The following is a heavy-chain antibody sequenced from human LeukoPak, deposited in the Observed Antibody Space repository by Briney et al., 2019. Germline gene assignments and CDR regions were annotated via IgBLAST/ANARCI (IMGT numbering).Heavy chain of an antibody. CDR3: ARDRVHCSGGSCYAKYYFDY. V-gene: IGHV1-18*04. Sequence: ASVKVSCKASGYTFTSYGISWVRQAPGQGLEWMGWISAYNGNTNYAQELQGRVTMTTDTSTSTAYMELRSLRSDDTAVYYCARDRVHCSGGSCYAKYYFDYWGQGTLVTVSS. CDR1: GYTFTSYG. CDR2: ISAYNGNT. D-gene: IGHD2-15*01. J-gene: IGHJ4*02.